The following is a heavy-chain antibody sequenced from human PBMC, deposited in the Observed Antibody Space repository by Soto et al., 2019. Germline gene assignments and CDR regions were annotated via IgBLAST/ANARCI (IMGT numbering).Heavy chain of an antibody. D-gene: IGHD6-13*01. Sequence: GESLKISCKGSGYSFTSYWIGWVRQMPGKGLEWMGIIYPGDSDTRYSPSFQGQVTISADKSISTAYLQWSSLKASDTAMYYCAIHVGWQQPRVHGMDVWGQGTTVTVSS. CDR3: AIHVGWQQPRVHGMDV. CDR2: IYPGDSDT. J-gene: IGHJ6*02. CDR1: GYSFTSYW. V-gene: IGHV5-51*01.